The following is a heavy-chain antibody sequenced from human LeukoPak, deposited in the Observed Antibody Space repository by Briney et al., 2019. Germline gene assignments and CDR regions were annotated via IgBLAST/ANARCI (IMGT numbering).Heavy chain of an antibody. CDR2: ISWNSGSI. CDR1: GFTFDDYA. Sequence: GGSLRLSFAASGFTFDDYAMRWVRQAPGKGLEWVSGISWNSGSIGYADSVKGRFTISRDNAKNSLYLQMNSLRAEDTALYYCAQDPSYYYGSGTLAVWGKGTTVTVSS. D-gene: IGHD3-10*01. J-gene: IGHJ6*04. CDR3: AQDPSYYYGSGTLAV. V-gene: IGHV3-9*01.